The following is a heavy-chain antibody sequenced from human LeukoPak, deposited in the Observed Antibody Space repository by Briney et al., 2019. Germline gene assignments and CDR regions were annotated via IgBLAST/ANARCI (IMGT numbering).Heavy chain of an antibody. CDR2: IKQDGSEK. Sequence: PGGSLRLSCEGSGFTFSSYWMNWVRQAPGKGLEWVANIKQDGSEKYYVDSVKGRFTISRDNAKNSLYLQMNSLRAEDTALYYCARTPTGRFLEWLDYWGQGTLVTVSS. CDR1: GFTFSSYW. D-gene: IGHD3-3*01. J-gene: IGHJ4*02. CDR3: ARTPTGRFLEWLDY. V-gene: IGHV3-7*03.